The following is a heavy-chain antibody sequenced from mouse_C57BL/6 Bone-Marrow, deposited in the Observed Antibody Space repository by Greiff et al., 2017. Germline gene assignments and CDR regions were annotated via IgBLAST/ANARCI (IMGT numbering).Heavy chain of an antibody. J-gene: IGHJ3*01. D-gene: IGHD1-1*01. CDR3: ASERDYYGSSYAWFAY. V-gene: IGHV1-69*01. Sequence: QVQLQQPGAELVMPGASVKLSCKASGYTFTSYWMHWVKQRPGQGLEWIGEIDPSDSYTNYNQKFKGKSTLTVDKSSSTAYMQLSSLTSEDSAVYYCASERDYYGSSYAWFAYWGQGTLVTVSA. CDR2: IDPSDSYT. CDR1: GYTFTSYW.